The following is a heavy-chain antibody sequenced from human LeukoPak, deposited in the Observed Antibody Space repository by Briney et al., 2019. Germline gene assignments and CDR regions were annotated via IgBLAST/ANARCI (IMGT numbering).Heavy chain of an antibody. Sequence: SETLSLTCTVSGGSISSYYWSWIRQPPGKGLEWIGYIYYSGSTNYNPSLKSRVTISVDTSKNQFSLKLSSVTAADTAVYYCARGRYSSSPQDYWGEGTLLTV. V-gene: IGHV4-59*01. CDR3: ARGRYSSSPQDY. CDR1: GGSISSYY. D-gene: IGHD6-13*01. J-gene: IGHJ4*02. CDR2: IYYSGST.